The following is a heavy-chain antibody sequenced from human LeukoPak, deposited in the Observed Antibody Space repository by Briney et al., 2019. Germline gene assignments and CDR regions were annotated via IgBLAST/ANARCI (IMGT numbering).Heavy chain of an antibody. J-gene: IGHJ4*02. CDR3: AREGGPYRPLDY. V-gene: IGHV4-4*02. CDR2: VNLQGST. Sequence: SGTLSLTCDVSGGSITQTNYWTWVRRPPGKGLEWIGEVNLQGSTNYNPSLMGRVAISVDTSENHVSLQLTSVTAADTAVYYCAREGGPYRPLDYSGQGTLVTVSS. D-gene: IGHD3-16*01. CDR1: GGSITQTNY.